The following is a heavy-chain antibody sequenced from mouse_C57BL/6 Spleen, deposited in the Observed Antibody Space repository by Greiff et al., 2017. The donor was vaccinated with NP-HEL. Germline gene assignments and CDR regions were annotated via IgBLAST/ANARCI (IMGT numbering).Heavy chain of an antibody. Sequence: QVQLQQSGPGLVAPSQSLSITCTVSGFSLTSYAISWVRQPPGKGLEWLGVIWTGGGTNYNSALKSRLSISKDNSKSQVFLKMNSLQTDDTARYYCARSYYDYDGSMDYWGQGTSVTVSS. J-gene: IGHJ4*01. D-gene: IGHD2-4*01. CDR2: IWTGGGT. CDR1: GFSLTSYA. CDR3: ARSYYDYDGSMDY. V-gene: IGHV2-9-1*01.